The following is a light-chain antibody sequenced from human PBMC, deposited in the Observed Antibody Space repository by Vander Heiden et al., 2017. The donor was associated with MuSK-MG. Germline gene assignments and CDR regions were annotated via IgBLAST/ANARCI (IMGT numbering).Light chain of an antibody. CDR1: QVISSY. CDR2: AAS. V-gene: IGKV1-9*01. J-gene: IGKJ3*01. CDR3: QQLNSYPLFT. Sequence: DIQLTQSPSFLSASVGDRVTITCRASQVISSYLAWYQQKPGKAPNLLIYAASTLQSGVPSRFSGSGSGTEFTLTISSLQPEDFATYYCQQLNSYPLFTFGPGTRVDIK.